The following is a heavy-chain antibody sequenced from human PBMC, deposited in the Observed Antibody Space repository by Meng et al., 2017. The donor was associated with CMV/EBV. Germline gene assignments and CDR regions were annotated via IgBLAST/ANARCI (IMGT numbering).Heavy chain of an antibody. CDR1: GGSFSGYY. V-gene: IGHV4-34*01. CDR2: INHSGST. D-gene: IGHD3-22*01. CDR3: ARVWDSGWDY. J-gene: IGHJ4*02. Sequence: QVQLQQWGAGLLKPSETLSLPCAVYGGSFSGYYWSWIRQPTGKGLEWIGEINHSGSTNYNPSLKSRVTISVDTSKNQFSLKLSSVTAADTAVYYCARVWDSGWDYWGQGTLVTVSS.